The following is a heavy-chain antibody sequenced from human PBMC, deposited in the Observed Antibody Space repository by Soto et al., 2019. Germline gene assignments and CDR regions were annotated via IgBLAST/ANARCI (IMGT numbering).Heavy chain of an antibody. J-gene: IGHJ4*02. CDR2: IKQDGSEK. Sequence: GGSLRLSCAASGFTFSSYWMSWVRQAPGKGLEWVANIKQDGSEKYYVDSVKGRFTISRDNAKNSLYLQMNSLRAEDTAVYYCARGPRDYGDYEYYFDYWGQGTLVTVSS. CDR1: GFTFSSYW. D-gene: IGHD4-17*01. CDR3: ARGPRDYGDYEYYFDY. V-gene: IGHV3-7*05.